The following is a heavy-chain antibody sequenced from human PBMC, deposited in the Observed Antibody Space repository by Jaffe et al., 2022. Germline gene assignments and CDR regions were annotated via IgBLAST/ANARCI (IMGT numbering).Heavy chain of an antibody. J-gene: IGHJ4*02. CDR3: AREGYGGNGNRFDY. CDR1: GGTFSSYT. CDR2: IIPILGIA. V-gene: IGHV1-69*08. D-gene: IGHD2-15*01. Sequence: QVQLVQSGAEVKKPGSSVKVSCKASGGTFSSYTISWVRQAPGQGLEWMGRIIPILGIANYAQKFQGRVTITADKSTSTAYMELSSLRSEDTAVYYCAREGYGGNGNRFDYWGQGTLVTVSS.